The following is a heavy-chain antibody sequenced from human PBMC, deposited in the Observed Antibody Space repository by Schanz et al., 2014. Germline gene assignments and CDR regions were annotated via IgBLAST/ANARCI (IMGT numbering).Heavy chain of an antibody. V-gene: IGHV3-23*04. CDR3: AKQIHYDILTVTRN. CDR2: ISGSGGST. J-gene: IGHJ4*02. Sequence: VQMVESGGGVVQPGRSLRLSCAASGFAFSVYGMHWVRQAPGKGLEWVSAISGSGGSTYYADSVKGRFTISRDNSKNTLYPQMNSLRAEDTAVYYCAKQIHYDILTVTRNWGQGTLVTVSS. CDR1: GFAFSVYG. D-gene: IGHD3-9*01.